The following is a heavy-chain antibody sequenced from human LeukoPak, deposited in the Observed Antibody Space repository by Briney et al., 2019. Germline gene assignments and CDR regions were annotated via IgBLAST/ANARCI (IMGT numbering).Heavy chain of an antibody. CDR1: GYTFTSYN. J-gene: IGHJ6*03. D-gene: IGHD1-14*01. V-gene: IGHV1-46*01. Sequence: ASVKVSCKASGYTFTSYNMHWVRQAPGQGLEWMGIINSSGGSTSYVQKFQGRVTMTRDMSTSTVYMELSSLRSEDTAVYYCARDSNLYYYYYMDVWGKGTTVTVSS. CDR2: INSSGGST. CDR3: ARDSNLYYYYYMDV.